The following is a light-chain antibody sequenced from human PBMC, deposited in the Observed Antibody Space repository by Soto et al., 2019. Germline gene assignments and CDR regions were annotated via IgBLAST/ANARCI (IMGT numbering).Light chain of an antibody. CDR3: QQRSNWPPIT. CDR1: QSVSSY. J-gene: IGKJ5*01. CDR2: DAS. V-gene: IGKV3-11*01. Sequence: EIVLTQSPATLSLSPGERATLSCGASQSVSSYLAWYQQKPCQAPRLLIYDASNRATGIPARFSGSGSGTDFTLTISSLEPEDFAVYYCQQRSNWPPITFGQGTRLEI.